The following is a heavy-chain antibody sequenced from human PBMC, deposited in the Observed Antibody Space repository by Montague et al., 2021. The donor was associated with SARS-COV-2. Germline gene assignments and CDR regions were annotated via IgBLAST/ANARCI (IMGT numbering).Heavy chain of an antibody. CDR2: ISRDSAEV. CDR3: ARDSGITGADDY. V-gene: IGHV3-48*02. J-gene: IGHJ4*02. Sequence: SLRLSCAASGFTFSEYHMTWVRQAPGKGLQWVSYISRDSAEVYYAKSVKGRFSISRDNDRSALYLQLNNLRNEDTATYYRARDSGITGADDYWGQGTLVVVSS. D-gene: IGHD1-14*01. CDR1: GFTFSEYH.